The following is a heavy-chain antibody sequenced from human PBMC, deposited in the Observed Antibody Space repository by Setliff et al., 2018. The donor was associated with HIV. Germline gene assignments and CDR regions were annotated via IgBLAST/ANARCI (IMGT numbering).Heavy chain of an antibody. J-gene: IGHJ6*02. V-gene: IGHV4-39*07. CDR1: GGSFTSSTYY. Sequence: PSETLSLTCNVSGGSFTSSTYYWGWIRQPPGKGLEWIGSFHYSGSTSYNPSLRSRVTISVDTSKNQFSLELTSVTAADTAVYFCARPVSKNFYGMDVWGLGATVTVSS. CDR2: FHYSGST. CDR3: ARPVSKNFYGMDV.